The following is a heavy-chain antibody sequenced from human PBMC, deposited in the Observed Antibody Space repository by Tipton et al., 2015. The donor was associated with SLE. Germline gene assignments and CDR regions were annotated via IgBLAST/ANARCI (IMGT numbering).Heavy chain of an antibody. CDR1: GGSISSGSYY. V-gene: IGHV4-39*02. Sequence: GLVKPSETLSLTCTVSGGSISSGSYYWVWIRQPPGKGLEWIGSIYYSGSTYYNASLKSRLTISVDTSKSHFSLRLSSVTAADTAVYYCAGGGGYGWFDPWGQGTLVTVSS. J-gene: IGHJ5*02. CDR2: IYYSGST. CDR3: AGGGGYGWFDP. D-gene: IGHD5-12*01.